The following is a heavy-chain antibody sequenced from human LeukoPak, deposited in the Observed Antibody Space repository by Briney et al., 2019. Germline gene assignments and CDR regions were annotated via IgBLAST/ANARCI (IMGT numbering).Heavy chain of an antibody. CDR3: ARRRHYGSGSFYMDV. CDR1: GGSFSGYY. J-gene: IGHJ6*03. V-gene: IGHV4-34*01. Sequence: SETLSLTCAVYGGSFSGYYWSWIRQPPGKGLEWIGEINHSGSTNYNPSLKSRVTISVDTSKNQFSLKLSSVTAADTAVYYCARRRHYGSGSFYMDVWGKGTTVTISS. CDR2: INHSGST. D-gene: IGHD3-10*01.